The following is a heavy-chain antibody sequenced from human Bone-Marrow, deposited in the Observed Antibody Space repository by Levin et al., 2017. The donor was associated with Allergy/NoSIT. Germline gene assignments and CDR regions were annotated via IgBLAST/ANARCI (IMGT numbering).Heavy chain of an antibody. D-gene: IGHD6-19*01. Sequence: SCAASGFTFSSYWMSWVRQAPGKGLEWVANIKQDGSEKYYVESVKGRFTISRDNAKKSLYLQMNSLRAEDTAVYYCARDQRSSGWDFDYWGQGTLVTVSS. V-gene: IGHV3-7*01. J-gene: IGHJ4*02. CDR1: GFTFSSYW. CDR3: ARDQRSSGWDFDY. CDR2: IKQDGSEK.